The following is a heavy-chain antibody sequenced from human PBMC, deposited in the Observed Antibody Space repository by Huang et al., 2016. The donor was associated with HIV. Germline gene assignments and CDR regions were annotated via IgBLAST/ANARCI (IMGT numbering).Heavy chain of an antibody. J-gene: IGHJ4*02. CDR1: GGSFSDQI. Sequence: QVQLEQSGPAVRKPGSSVKVSCQASGGSFSDQIISWVRQAPGQRFEWMGGIIPGCSAPAYAQECKGRVTTTADESTATIYMELNRLTSEDTAVYYCAMSLRYQYDSRSYWGRYFDYWGQGTLVTVSS. CDR2: IIPGCSAP. V-gene: IGHV1-69*01. D-gene: IGHD3-16*01. CDR3: AMSLRYQYDSRSYWGRYFDY.